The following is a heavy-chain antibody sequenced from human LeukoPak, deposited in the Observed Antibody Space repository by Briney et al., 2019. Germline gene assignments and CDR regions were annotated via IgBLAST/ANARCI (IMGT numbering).Heavy chain of an antibody. CDR3: ARVSPVLELRGGYFDY. V-gene: IGHV1-46*03. CDR2: INPSGGST. J-gene: IGHJ4*02. Sequence: ASVKVSCKASGYTFTSYYMHWVRQAPGQGLEWMGIINPSGGSTSYAHKFQGRVTMTRDTSTSTVYMELSSLRSEDTAVYYCARVSPVLELRGGYFDYWGQGTLVTVSS. D-gene: IGHD1-7*01. CDR1: GYTFTSYY.